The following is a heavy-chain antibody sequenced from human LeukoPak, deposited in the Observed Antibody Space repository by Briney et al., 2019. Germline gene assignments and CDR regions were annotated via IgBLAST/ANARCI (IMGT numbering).Heavy chain of an antibody. CDR3: ARVYFDRLPHPYFDY. Sequence: GGSLRLSCAASGFTFSSYWMSWVRQAPGKGLEWVANIKQDGSEKYYVDSVKGRFTISRDNAKNSLYLQMNSLRAEDTAVYYCARVYFDRLPHPYFDYWGQGTLVTVSS. V-gene: IGHV3-7*03. CDR1: GFTFSSYW. CDR2: IKQDGSEK. J-gene: IGHJ4*02. D-gene: IGHD3-9*01.